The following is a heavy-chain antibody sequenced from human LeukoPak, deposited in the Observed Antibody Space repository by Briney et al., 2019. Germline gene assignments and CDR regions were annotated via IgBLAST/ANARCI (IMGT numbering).Heavy chain of an antibody. V-gene: IGHV1-46*01. Sequence: ASVKVSCTASGYTFTSYYMHWVRQAPAPGLEWVGIINPSGGSTSYAQKFQGRLTITRNTSTSTVYMELSSLISEDTAVYYCARGRLFRFLEGLLRPAFDIWGQGTMVTVSS. CDR3: ARGRLFRFLEGLLRPAFDI. CDR1: GYTFTSYY. J-gene: IGHJ3*02. CDR2: INPSGGST. D-gene: IGHD3-3*01.